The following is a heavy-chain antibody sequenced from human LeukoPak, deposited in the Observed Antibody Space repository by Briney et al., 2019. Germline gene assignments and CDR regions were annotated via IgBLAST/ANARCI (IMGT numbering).Heavy chain of an antibody. Sequence: SETLSLTCTVAGGSISSYYWSWIRPTAGKGLERIGRIYTSGSTNYNPSLKSRVTMSVDTSKNQFSLKLSSVAAADTAVYYCARGSGSGSYYNGFDYWGQGTLVTVSS. V-gene: IGHV4-4*07. J-gene: IGHJ4*02. CDR3: ARGSGSGSYYNGFDY. CDR2: IYTSGST. D-gene: IGHD3-10*01. CDR1: GGSISSYY.